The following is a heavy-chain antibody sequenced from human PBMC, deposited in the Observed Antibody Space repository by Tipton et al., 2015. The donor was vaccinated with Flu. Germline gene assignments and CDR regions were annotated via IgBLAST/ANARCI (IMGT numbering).Heavy chain of an antibody. CDR1: GFTFDDYA. D-gene: IGHD1-26*01. J-gene: IGHJ6*02. CDR3: AKDRDSGSYYFYAMDV. CDR2: ISWNSGNI. Sequence: VQLVQSGGNLVQPGRSLRLSCEASGFTFDDYAMHWVRQAPGKGLEWVSGISWNSGNIGYADSVKGRFTISRDNARASLYLQMNSLSPEDTAVYYCAKDRDSGSYYFYAMDVGGQGTTVIVSS. V-gene: IGHV3-9*01.